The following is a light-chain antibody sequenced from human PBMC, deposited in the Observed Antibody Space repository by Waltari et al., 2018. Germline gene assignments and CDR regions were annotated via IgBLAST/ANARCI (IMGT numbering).Light chain of an antibody. CDR2: DVN. CDR1: SRDIGASNF. Sequence: QSALTQPPSASGSPGQSVTISCTATSRDIGASNFVTWYQQRPGKAPRFLIYDVNKRPSGVSDRFSGSKSGNTASLTVSGLQPDDEATYYCSAFAGSNNFGVFGGGTKLTVL. V-gene: IGLV2-8*01. J-gene: IGLJ3*02. CDR3: SAFAGSNNFGV.